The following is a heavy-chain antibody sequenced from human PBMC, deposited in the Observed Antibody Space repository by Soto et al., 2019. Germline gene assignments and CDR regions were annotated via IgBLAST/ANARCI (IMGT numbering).Heavy chain of an antibody. CDR1: GGSMSSHY. D-gene: IGHD5-18*01. V-gene: IGHV4-59*11. J-gene: IGHJ4*02. Sequence: SETLSLTCTVSGGSMSSHYWTWLRQPPGKGLEWIGYISYSGSTYYNPSLKSRVTISADTSRNQFSLKLSSVIAADTAVYYCARADPDTSVGYWGQGTLVTVSS. CDR3: ARADPDTSVGY. CDR2: ISYSGST.